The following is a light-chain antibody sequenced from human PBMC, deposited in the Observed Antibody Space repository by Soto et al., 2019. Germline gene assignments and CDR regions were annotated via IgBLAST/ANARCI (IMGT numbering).Light chain of an antibody. Sequence: DIVMTQSPDSLAVSLGERATVNSKSSQSVLHSSNNENYLAWLQQKPGQPPKLLIYWASTRESGVPDRFSGSGSGTDFTLTISSLQAEDVAVYYCQQYYETPLTFGGGTKLEIK. V-gene: IGKV4-1*01. CDR3: QQYYETPLT. CDR2: WAS. CDR1: QSVLHSSNNENY. J-gene: IGKJ4*01.